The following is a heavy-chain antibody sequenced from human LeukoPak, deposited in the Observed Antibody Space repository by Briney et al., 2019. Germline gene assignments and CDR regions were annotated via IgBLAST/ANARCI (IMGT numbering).Heavy chain of an antibody. Sequence: GGSLRLSCAASGFTFSSYGMHWVRQAPGKGLEWVAVISYDGSNKYYADSVKGRFTISRDNSKNTLYLQMNSLRAEGTAVYYCAKDVYCSSTSCYTGLDYWGQGTLVTVSS. CDR2: ISYDGSNK. D-gene: IGHD2-2*02. V-gene: IGHV3-30*18. J-gene: IGHJ4*02. CDR1: GFTFSSYG. CDR3: AKDVYCSSTSCYTGLDY.